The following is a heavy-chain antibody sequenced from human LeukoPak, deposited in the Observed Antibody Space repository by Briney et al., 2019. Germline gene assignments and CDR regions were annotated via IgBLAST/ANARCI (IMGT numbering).Heavy chain of an antibody. CDR3: ATTSRVNSSYDSPFDY. CDR1: GVTFRAYA. CDR2: VRGSGSDT. J-gene: IGHJ4*02. V-gene: IGHV3-23*01. D-gene: IGHD5-12*01. Sequence: GGSLRLSSVASGVTFRAYAMSWGRQAPGKGLEWVSAVRGSGSDTYYADSVKGRFTISRDNSKNTLYLQMNSLRAEDTAIYYCATTSRVNSSYDSPFDYWGQGTLVTVSS.